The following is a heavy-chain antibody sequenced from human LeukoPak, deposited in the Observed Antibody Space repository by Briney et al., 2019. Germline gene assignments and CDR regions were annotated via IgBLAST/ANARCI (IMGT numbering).Heavy chain of an antibody. D-gene: IGHD1-14*01. CDR2: IYTSGST. Sequence: PSETLSLTCTVSGGSISSYYWSWIRQPAGKGLEWIGRIYTSGSTNYNPSLKSRVTMLVDTSKNQFSLKLSSVTAADTAVYYCARWHWGERRNDAFDIWGQGTMVTVSS. CDR1: GGSISSYY. J-gene: IGHJ3*02. V-gene: IGHV4-4*07. CDR3: ARWHWGERRNDAFDI.